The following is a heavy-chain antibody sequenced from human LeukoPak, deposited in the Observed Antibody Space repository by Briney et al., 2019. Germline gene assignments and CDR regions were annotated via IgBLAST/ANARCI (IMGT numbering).Heavy chain of an antibody. CDR2: ISSNTSTI. J-gene: IGHJ6*04. Sequence: GSLRLSGAASGSTFSSYEMNFVRQAPGKGLECVSYISSNTSTIYYADSVKGRFTISRDNAKNSMYLQMNSLRGEDTAVYYCAELGITMIGGVWGKGTTVTISS. V-gene: IGHV3-48*03. CDR3: AELGITMIGGV. CDR1: GSTFSSYE. D-gene: IGHD3-10*02.